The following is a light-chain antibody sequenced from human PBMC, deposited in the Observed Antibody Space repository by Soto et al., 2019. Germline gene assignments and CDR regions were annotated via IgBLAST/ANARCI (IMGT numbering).Light chain of an antibody. CDR3: QQYNSYSLT. J-gene: IGKJ4*01. V-gene: IGKV1-5*01. CDR1: QSISSW. Sequence: DIQMTQSPSTLSASVGDKVTITCRASQSISSWLAWYQQKPGKAPKLLIYDASSLESGVPSRFSGSGSGTEFTLTISSLLPDDFATYYCQQYNSYSLTIGGGTKVEIK. CDR2: DAS.